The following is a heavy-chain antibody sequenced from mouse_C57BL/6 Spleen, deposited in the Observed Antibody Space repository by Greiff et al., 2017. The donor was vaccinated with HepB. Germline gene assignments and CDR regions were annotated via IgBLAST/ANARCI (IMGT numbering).Heavy chain of an antibody. CDR3: ARQGGSSYDWYFDV. CDR2: FHPYNDDT. D-gene: IGHD1-1*01. CDR1: GYTFTTYP. J-gene: IGHJ1*03. Sequence: QVQLQQSGAELVKPGASVKMSCKASGYTFTTYPIEWMKQNHGKSLEWIGNFHPYNDDTKYNEKFKGKATLTVEKASSTVYLELSRLTSYDSAVYYCARQGGSSYDWYFDVWGTGTTVTVSS. V-gene: IGHV1-47*01.